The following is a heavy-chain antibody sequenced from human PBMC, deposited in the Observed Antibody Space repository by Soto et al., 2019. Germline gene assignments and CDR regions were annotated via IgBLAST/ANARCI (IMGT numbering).Heavy chain of an antibody. Sequence: SETLYLTCTVSGCSVSSGSYYWSWIRQPPGKGLEWIGYIYYSGSTNYNPSLKSRVTISVDTSKNQFSLKLSSVTAADTAVYYCARGVKYDFWSGPNWFDPWGQGTLVTVSS. CDR3: ARGVKYDFWSGPNWFDP. CDR2: IYYSGST. J-gene: IGHJ5*02. CDR1: GCSVSSGSYY. V-gene: IGHV4-61*01. D-gene: IGHD3-3*01.